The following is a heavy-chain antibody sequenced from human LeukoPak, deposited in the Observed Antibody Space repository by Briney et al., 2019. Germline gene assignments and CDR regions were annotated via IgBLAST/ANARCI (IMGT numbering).Heavy chain of an antibody. V-gene: IGHV4-4*07. J-gene: IGHJ4*02. CDR2: IYTSGST. D-gene: IGHD3-10*01. Sequence: PSETLSLTCTVSGGSISSYYWSWIRQPAGKGLEWIGRIYTSGSTNYNPSLKSRVTMSVDTYKNQFSLKLSSVTAADTAVYYCARVVSDGSGSYYPDYWGQGTLVTVSS. CDR3: ARVVSDGSGSYYPDY. CDR1: GGSISSYY.